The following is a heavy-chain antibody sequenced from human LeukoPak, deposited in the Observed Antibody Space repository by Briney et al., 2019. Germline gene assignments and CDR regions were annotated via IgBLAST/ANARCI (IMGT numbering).Heavy chain of an antibody. V-gene: IGHV3-20*04. CDR3: ARDLKELGTAYGTDY. CDR2: INWNGGST. D-gene: IGHD6-13*01. Sequence: GGSLRLSCAASGFTFDDYGMSWVRQAPGKGLEWVSGINWNGGSTGYADSVKGRFTISRDNAKNSLYLQMNSLRAEDTALYYCARDLKELGTAYGTDYWGQGTLVTVSS. J-gene: IGHJ4*02. CDR1: GFTFDDYG.